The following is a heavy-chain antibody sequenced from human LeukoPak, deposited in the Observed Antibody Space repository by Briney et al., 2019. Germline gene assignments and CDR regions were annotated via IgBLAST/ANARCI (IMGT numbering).Heavy chain of an antibody. Sequence: ASVKVSCKASGYTFTDYYMHWVRQAPGQGLEWMGWIVTNNGATNYAQNFKGRVTMTRDTSVSTAYVEVGDLKSDDTAVYYCARGGPHHGFDIWAQGTMVTVSS. J-gene: IGHJ3*02. CDR2: IVTNNGAT. CDR1: GYTFTDYY. V-gene: IGHV1-2*02. CDR3: ARGGPHHGFDI.